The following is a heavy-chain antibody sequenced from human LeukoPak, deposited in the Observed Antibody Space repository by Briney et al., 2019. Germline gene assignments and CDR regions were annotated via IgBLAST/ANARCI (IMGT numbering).Heavy chain of an antibody. CDR3: ARGPYSSGWDY. D-gene: IGHD6-19*01. CDR1: GGTFSSYA. Sequence: VASVKVSCKASGGTFSSYAISWVRQAPGQGLEWMGGIIPIFGTANYAQKFQGRVTITTDESTSTAYMELSSLRSEDTAVYYCARGPYSSGWDYWGQGTLVAVSS. CDR2: IIPIFGTA. V-gene: IGHV1-69*05. J-gene: IGHJ4*02.